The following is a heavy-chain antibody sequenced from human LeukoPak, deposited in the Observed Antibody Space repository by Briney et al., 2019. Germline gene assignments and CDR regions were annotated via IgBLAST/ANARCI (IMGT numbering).Heavy chain of an antibody. CDR2: IDHSGST. V-gene: IGHV4-34*01. CDR3: ARVADSSSWYIDY. J-gene: IGHJ4*02. D-gene: IGHD6-13*01. Sequence: SETLPLTCGVYGGSFSGNYWSWIRQPPGKGLEWIAEIDHSGSTNYNPSLKSRVTISVDTSKNQFSLKLSSVTAADTAVYYCARVADSSSWYIDYWGQGTLVTVSS. CDR1: GGSFSGNY.